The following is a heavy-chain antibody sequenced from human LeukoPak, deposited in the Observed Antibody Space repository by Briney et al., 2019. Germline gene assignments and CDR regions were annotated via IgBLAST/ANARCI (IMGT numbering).Heavy chain of an antibody. CDR1: GFTFSNYA. CDR3: VKDGRLYSDIFKEAYDI. Sequence: PGGSLRLSCAASGFTFSNYAMNWVRQAPGQGLEFVSGISGSGGGTYYADSVKGRFTISRDNSKNTLYLHMNSLRAEDTAVYYCVKDGRLYSDIFKEAYDIWGQGTMVTVSS. V-gene: IGHV3-23*01. D-gene: IGHD3-9*01. J-gene: IGHJ3*02. CDR2: ISGSGGGT.